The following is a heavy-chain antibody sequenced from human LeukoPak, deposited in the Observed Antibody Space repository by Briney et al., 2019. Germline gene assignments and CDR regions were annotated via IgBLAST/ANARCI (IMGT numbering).Heavy chain of an antibody. J-gene: IGHJ5*02. D-gene: IGHD2-2*02. CDR3: ARNPLVVPAAIWYNEFDP. Sequence: SVKVSCKASGGTFSSYAISWVRQAPGQGLERMGGIIPIFGTANYAQKFQGRVTITTDESTSTAYMELSSLRSEDTAVYYCARNPLVVPAAIWYNEFDPWGQGTLVTVSS. CDR2: IIPIFGTA. CDR1: GGTFSSYA. V-gene: IGHV1-69*05.